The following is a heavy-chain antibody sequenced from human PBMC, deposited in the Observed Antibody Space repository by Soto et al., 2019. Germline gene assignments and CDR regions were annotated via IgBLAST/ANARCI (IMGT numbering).Heavy chain of an antibody. CDR1: GNSISTTNW. CDR3: ARDVGYHYDGSPSGQFDF. J-gene: IGHJ4*02. CDR2: IYHSGST. V-gene: IGHV4-4*02. Sequence: KTSETLSLTCVVSGNSISTTNWWSWVRQSPGKGLEWIGEIYHSGSTNYNPSLKSRVTISVDKSKNQFSLKLSSVTAADTAVYYCARDVGYHYDGSPSGQFDFWGQGTLVTVS. D-gene: IGHD3-22*01.